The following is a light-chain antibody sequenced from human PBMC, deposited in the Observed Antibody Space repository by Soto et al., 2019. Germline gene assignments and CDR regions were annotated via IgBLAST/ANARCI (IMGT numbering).Light chain of an antibody. CDR2: GAS. CDR1: QSVTSN. V-gene: IGKV3-15*01. CDR3: QQYNNWPRT. Sequence: EIVMTQSPATLSVSPGERATLSCRASQSVTSNLAWYQQKPGQAPRLLIYGASTRATGIPARFSGSGSGTEFTLTISSLQSEDFAVYYCQQYNNWPRTFGQGTHVDIK. J-gene: IGKJ1*01.